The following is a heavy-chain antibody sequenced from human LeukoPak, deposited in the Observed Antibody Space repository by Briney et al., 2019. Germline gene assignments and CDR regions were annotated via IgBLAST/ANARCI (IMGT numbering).Heavy chain of an antibody. CDR2: ILFDGSNT. Sequence: PGKSLRLSCAVSGFNFSSFGIHWVRQAPGKGLEWLAFILFDGSNTCYADSVKGRFTISRDNSKNTLYLHVNSLRADDTAVYYCAKGRAKYYYDCTAYYILDFWGQGTLVTVSS. D-gene: IGHD3-22*01. V-gene: IGHV3-30*18. CDR3: AKGRAKYYYDCTAYYILDF. CDR1: GFNFSSFG. J-gene: IGHJ4*02.